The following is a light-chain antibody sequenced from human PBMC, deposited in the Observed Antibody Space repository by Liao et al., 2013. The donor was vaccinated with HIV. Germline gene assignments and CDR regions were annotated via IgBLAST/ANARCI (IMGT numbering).Light chain of an antibody. CDR1: KLGDRD. CDR3: QAWDSTTTAYV. J-gene: IGLJ1*01. V-gene: IGLV3-1*01. Sequence: SYALTQSPSVSVSPGQTASIPCSGDKLGDRDASWYQQKPGQSPVLVIYQDTKRPSGIPERFSGSNSGNTATLTISGTQATDEADYYCQAWDSTTTAYVFGPGTKVTVL. CDR2: QDT.